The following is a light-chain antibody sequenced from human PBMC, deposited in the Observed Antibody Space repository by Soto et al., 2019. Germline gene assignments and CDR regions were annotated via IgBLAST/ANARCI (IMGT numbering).Light chain of an antibody. V-gene: IGKV3-15*01. CDR2: DTS. J-gene: IGKJ1*01. CDR1: HSVGST. CDR3: QHYNNWPWT. Sequence: ETVMTQSPSTLSGSAGERATLSWRASHSVGSTLAWYQQKPGQAPRLLMYDTSTRATGIPARFSGSGYGTEFNLTISSLQPDDFAVYYCQHYNNWPWTVGQGTKVDIK.